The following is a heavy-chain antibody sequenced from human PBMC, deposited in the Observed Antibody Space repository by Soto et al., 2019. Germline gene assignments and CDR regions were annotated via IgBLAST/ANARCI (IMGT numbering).Heavy chain of an antibody. Sequence: SETLSLTCAVYGGSFSGYYWSWIRQPPGKGLEWIGEINHSGSTNYNPSLKSRVTISVDTSKNQFSLKLSSVTAADTALYYCARGTIAAAGTGWFDPWGQGTLVTVSS. D-gene: IGHD6-13*01. J-gene: IGHJ5*02. CDR1: GGSFSGYY. CDR2: INHSGST. CDR3: ARGTIAAAGTGWFDP. V-gene: IGHV4-34*01.